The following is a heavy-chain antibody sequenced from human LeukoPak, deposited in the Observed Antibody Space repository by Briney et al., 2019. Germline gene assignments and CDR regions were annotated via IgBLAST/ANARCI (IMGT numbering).Heavy chain of an antibody. D-gene: IGHD1-26*01. CDR2: IIPIFGTA. V-gene: IGHV1-69*13. CDR1: GGTFSSYA. Sequence: GASVKVSCKASGGTFSSYAISWVRQAPGQGLEWMGGIIPIFGTANYAQKFQGRVTITADESTSTAYMELSGLRSEDTAVYYCARDRGGSYYDYFDYWGQGTLVTVSS. J-gene: IGHJ4*02. CDR3: ARDRGGSYYDYFDY.